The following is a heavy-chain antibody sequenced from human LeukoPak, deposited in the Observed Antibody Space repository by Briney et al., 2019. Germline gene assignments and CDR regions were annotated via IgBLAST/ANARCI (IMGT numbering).Heavy chain of an antibody. CDR3: ARGRKFYDILTGRNWFDP. V-gene: IGHV4-59*01. J-gene: IGHJ5*02. D-gene: IGHD3-9*01. CDR1: GGSISSYY. Sequence: PSETLSLTCTVSGGSISSYYRSWIRQPPGKGLEWIGYIYYSGSTNYNPSLKSRVTISVDTSKNQFSLKLSSVTAADTAVYYCARGRKFYDILTGRNWFDPRGQGTLVTVSS. CDR2: IYYSGST.